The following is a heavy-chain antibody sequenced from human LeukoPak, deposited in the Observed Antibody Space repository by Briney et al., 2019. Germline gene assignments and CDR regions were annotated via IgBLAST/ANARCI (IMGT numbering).Heavy chain of an antibody. CDR3: VSFYETY. V-gene: IGHV3-74*01. CDR2: INSDGSWT. J-gene: IGHJ4*02. CDR1: GFTFSSYA. D-gene: IGHD2/OR15-2a*01. Sequence: GGSLRLSCVVSGFTFSSYAIHWVRQAPGKGLVWVSHINSDGSWTSYADSVKGRFTISKDNAKNTVYLQMNSLRAEDTAVYYCVSFYETYWGRGTLVTVSS.